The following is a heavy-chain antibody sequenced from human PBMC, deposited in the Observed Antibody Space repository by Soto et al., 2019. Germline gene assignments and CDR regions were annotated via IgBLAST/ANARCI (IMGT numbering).Heavy chain of an antibody. V-gene: IGHV4-59*01. CDR3: ARGGGSWTIFDY. CDR1: DGSIITYY. CDR2: IYDSGVT. J-gene: IGHJ4*02. Sequence: SETLSLTCTVSDGSIITYYWSWIRQPPGKGLEWIGYIYDSGVTNYNPSLKSRVTISVDTSKNQFSLRLSSVTAADTAVYYCARGGGSWTIFDYWGQGILVTVSS. D-gene: IGHD6-13*01.